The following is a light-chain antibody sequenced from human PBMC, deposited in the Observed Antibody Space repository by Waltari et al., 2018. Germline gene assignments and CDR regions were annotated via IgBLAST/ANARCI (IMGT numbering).Light chain of an antibody. V-gene: IGKV1-39*01. Sequence: DIQMTQSPSSLSASVGDRVTITCRASQSIRSYLNWYQQKPGKAPKLLIYDASNLQSGVPSRFSGSGSGTDFTLTISRLQAEDVAVYYCQQYFKTPLTFGGGTKVEIK. CDR3: QQYFKTPLT. J-gene: IGKJ4*01. CDR2: DAS. CDR1: QSIRSY.